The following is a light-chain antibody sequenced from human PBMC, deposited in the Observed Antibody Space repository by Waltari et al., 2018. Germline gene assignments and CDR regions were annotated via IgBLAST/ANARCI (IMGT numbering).Light chain of an antibody. V-gene: IGLV2-14*03. CDR2: DVS. CDR1: SSDVGGYKH. J-gene: IGLJ2*01. CDR3: SSYTSSSTVV. Sequence: QSALTQPASVSGSPGQSITISCTGTSSDVGGYKHVSWYQQHTGKAPKLMIYDVSKRPSGVSNRFSGSKSGNTASLTISGLQAEDEADYYCSSYTSSSTVVFGGGTKLTVL.